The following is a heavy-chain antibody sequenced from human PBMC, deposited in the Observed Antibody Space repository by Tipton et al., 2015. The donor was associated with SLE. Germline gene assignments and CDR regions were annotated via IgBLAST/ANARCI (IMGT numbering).Heavy chain of an antibody. CDR3: ATFEFAASSKGYFDI. Sequence: RSLRLSCSASGFSFSNYGMHWVRQAPGKGLEWLGVIWFDGSKKYYADSVKGRFTISRDNSKNTLYLHLSSLRVEDTAVYFCATFEFAASSKGYFDIWGQGTLVTVSS. CDR1: GFSFSNYG. D-gene: IGHD6-6*01. V-gene: IGHV3-33*01. CDR2: IWFDGSKK. J-gene: IGHJ4*02.